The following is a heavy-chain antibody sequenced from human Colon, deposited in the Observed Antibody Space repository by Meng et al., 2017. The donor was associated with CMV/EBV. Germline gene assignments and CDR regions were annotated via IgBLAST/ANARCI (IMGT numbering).Heavy chain of an antibody. CDR1: GFTFSAYA. Sequence: GSLLKISCVASGFTFSAYAIHWVRQAPGKGLEWVAVTSFDGRDQFFADSVKGRFSISRDNSKRTLYLEMSSLRVEDTAVYFCARARLKQLNYAFDIWGQGTLVTVSS. D-gene: IGHD1-1*01. V-gene: IGHV3-30*04. CDR3: ARARLKQLNYAFDI. CDR2: TSFDGRDQ. J-gene: IGHJ3*02.